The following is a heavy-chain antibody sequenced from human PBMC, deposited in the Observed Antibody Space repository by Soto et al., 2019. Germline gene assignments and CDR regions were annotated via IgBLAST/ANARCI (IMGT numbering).Heavy chain of an antibody. CDR1: GGSFITSA. D-gene: IGHD2-21*01. CDR2: IIPMSGTT. CDR3: ARWAGIVTDSRFSGPFDF. J-gene: IGHJ4*02. Sequence: ASVKVSCKASGGSFITSAVNWVRQAPGHGLEWVGGIIPMSGTTYYAQKFEGRVTITADASSTTVYMELNSLRPEDTALYHCARWAGIVTDSRFSGPFDFWGQGTLVTVSS. V-gene: IGHV1-69*13.